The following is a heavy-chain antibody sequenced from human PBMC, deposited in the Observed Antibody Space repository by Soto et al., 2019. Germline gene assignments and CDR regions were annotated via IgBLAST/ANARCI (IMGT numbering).Heavy chain of an antibody. CDR2: ISWNSGSI. CDR1: GFTFDDYA. Sequence: EVQLVESGGGLVQPGRSLRLSCAASGFTFDDYAMHWVRQAPGKGLEWVSGISWNSGSIGYADSVKGRFTISRDNAKNFLYLQMNSLRAEDTALYYCAKDFISTSGGGGFDPWGQGTLVTVSS. V-gene: IGHV3-9*01. D-gene: IGHD2-2*01. J-gene: IGHJ5*02. CDR3: AKDFISTSGGGGFDP.